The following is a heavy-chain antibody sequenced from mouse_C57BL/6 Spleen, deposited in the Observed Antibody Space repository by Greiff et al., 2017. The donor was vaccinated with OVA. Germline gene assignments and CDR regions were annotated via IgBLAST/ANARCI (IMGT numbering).Heavy chain of an antibody. CDR2: IDPNDGYT. CDR3: YTTKYYGSSFDY. CDR1: GFNFNDYY. Sequence: EVQLQQSGADLVKPGASVKLSCTASGFNFNDYYMHWVKQRTEQGLEWIGYIDPNDGYTKYTPKFQGKATITADTSSSTAYLQLSSLTYEDTAVYYCYTTKYYGSSFDYWGQGTLVTVSA. J-gene: IGHJ3*01. V-gene: IGHV14-2*01. D-gene: IGHD1-1*01.